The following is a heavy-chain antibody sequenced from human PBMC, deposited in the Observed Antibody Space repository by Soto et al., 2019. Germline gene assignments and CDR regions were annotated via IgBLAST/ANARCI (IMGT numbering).Heavy chain of an antibody. J-gene: IGHJ4*02. CDR1: SGSISTSSYF. V-gene: IGHV4-39*01. CDR2: VYYLGNT. CDR3: ARQSPSGDPDY. D-gene: IGHD4-17*01. Sequence: SETLSLTCTVSSGSISTSSYFWGWIRQPPGRGLEWIGSVYYLGNTWYNSSLKSRVAISVDTSKNQFSVELSSVTAADTAEYYCARQSPSGDPDYWGQGTLVTVSS.